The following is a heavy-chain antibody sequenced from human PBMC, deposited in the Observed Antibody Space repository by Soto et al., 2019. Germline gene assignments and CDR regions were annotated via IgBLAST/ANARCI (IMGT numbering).Heavy chain of an antibody. CDR3: ARAAVQYYYFDH. Sequence: EVQLVESGGGLVKPGGSLRLSCAASGFPLIDYNMNWVRQAPGKGLEWVSSISSGSTYIYYADSVKGRFTVSRDNAKNSLYLQMDSLSAEDTAVYYCARAAVQYYYFDHWGQGSLVIVSS. V-gene: IGHV3-21*02. CDR2: ISSGSTYI. J-gene: IGHJ4*02. D-gene: IGHD2-15*01. CDR1: GFPLIDYN.